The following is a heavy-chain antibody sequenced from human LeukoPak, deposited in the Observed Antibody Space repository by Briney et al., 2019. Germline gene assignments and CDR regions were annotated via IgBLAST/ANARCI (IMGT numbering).Heavy chain of an antibody. CDR2: ISTMSNYI. D-gene: IGHD5-24*01. CDR1: GFDFSTYA. V-gene: IGHV3-21*04. J-gene: IGHJ6*02. CDR3: AKARLMAAPFYYYGMDV. Sequence: GSLRLSCAASGFDFSTYAINWVRQAPGKGLEWVSSISTMSNYIFYEDSVKGRFTISRDNAKNSVYLQMNSLRAEDTALYYCAKARLMAAPFYYYGMDVWGPGTTVTVSS.